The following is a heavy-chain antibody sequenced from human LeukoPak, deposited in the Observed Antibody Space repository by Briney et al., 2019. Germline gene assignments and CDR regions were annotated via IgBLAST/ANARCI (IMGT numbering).Heavy chain of an antibody. J-gene: IGHJ4*02. D-gene: IGHD3-10*01. Sequence: SGGSLRLSCAASGFTFSNAWMSWVRQAPGKGLEWVGRIKSRTDGGTTDYAAPVKGRFTISRDDSKNTLYLQMNSLKTEDTAVYYCTTVKGGSGSYFFDYWGQGTLVTVSS. CDR3: TTVKGGSGSYFFDY. V-gene: IGHV3-15*01. CDR2: IKSRTDGGTT. CDR1: GFTFSNAW.